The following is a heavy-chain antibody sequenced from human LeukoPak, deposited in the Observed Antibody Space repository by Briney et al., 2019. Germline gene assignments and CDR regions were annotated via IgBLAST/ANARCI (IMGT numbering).Heavy chain of an antibody. Sequence: PGGTLRLSCAASGFTFDDYAMHWVRQAPGKGLEWVSLISGDGTTTYYADSVKCRFTISRDNSKNSLYLQMNSLRTEDTALYYCAKGRFDSKDYFDYWGQGTLVTVSS. D-gene: IGHD3-9*01. CDR1: GFTFDDYA. J-gene: IGHJ4*02. CDR3: AKGRFDSKDYFDY. V-gene: IGHV3-43*02. CDR2: ISGDGTTT.